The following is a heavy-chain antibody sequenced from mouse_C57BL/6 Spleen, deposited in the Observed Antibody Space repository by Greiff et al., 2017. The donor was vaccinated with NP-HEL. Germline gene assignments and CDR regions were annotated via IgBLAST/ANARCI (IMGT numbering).Heavy chain of an antibody. J-gene: IGHJ3*01. V-gene: IGHV1-22*01. CDR3: ARSIDYGSSYVAY. D-gene: IGHD1-1*01. CDR2: INPNNGGT. CDR1: GYTFTDYN. Sequence: EVQLQQSGPELVKPGASVKMSCKASGYTFTDYNMHWVKQSHGKSLEWIGYINPNNGGTSYNQKFKGKATLTVNKSSSTAYMELRSLTSEDSAVYYCARSIDYGSSYVAYWGQRTLVTVSA.